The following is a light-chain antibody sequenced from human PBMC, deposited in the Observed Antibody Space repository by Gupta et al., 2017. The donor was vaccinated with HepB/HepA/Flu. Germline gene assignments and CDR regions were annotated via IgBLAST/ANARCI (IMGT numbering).Light chain of an antibody. CDR1: SSNIGGNT. J-gene: IGLJ2*01. Sequence: QSVLIQPPSASGTPGQRVTISCSGSSSNIGGNTVNWYQQVPGTAPRLLIYSYNQRPSGVPDRFSASKSGTSASLAISGLQSEDEAEYYCSTWDDGLNGVVFGGGSKLTVL. CDR2: SYN. CDR3: STWDDGLNGVV. V-gene: IGLV1-44*01.